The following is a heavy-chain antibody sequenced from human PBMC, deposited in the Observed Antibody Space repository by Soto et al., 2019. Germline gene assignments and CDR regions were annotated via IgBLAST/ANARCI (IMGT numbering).Heavy chain of an antibody. CDR2: IIPIFGTA. V-gene: IGHV1-69*13. CDR1: GGTFSSHV. J-gene: IGHJ6*02. D-gene: IGHD3-10*01. Sequence: SVKVSCKASGGTFSSHVISWVRQAPGQGLEWMGGIIPIFGTANYAQKFQGRITISADESMSTAYMELTSLRSEDTAVYYCARTYGSGSYYNVQKYHYGMGVWGQGTTVTVSS. CDR3: ARTYGSGSYYNVQKYHYGMGV.